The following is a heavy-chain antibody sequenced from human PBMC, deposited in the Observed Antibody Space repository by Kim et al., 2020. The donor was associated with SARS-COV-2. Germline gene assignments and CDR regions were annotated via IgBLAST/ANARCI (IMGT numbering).Heavy chain of an antibody. Sequence: GGSLRLSCAASGFTFSSYGMHWVRQAPGKGLEWVAVISYDGSNKYYADSVKGRFTISRDNSKKTLYLQMNSLRAEDTAVYYCARIIVVIKLNDAFDIWGQGTMVTVSS. J-gene: IGHJ3*02. CDR3: ARIIVVIKLNDAFDI. V-gene: IGHV3-33*05. CDR2: ISYDGSNK. CDR1: GFTFSSYG. D-gene: IGHD3-22*01.